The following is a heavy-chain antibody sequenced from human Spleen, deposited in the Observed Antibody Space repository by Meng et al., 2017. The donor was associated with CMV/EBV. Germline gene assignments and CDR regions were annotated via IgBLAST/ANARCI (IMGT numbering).Heavy chain of an antibody. CDR1: GGSISSYY. J-gene: IGHJ5*02. V-gene: IGHV4-59*01. D-gene: IGHD3-10*01. Sequence: SETLSLTCTVSGGSISSYYWSWIRQPPGKGLEWIGYIYYSGSTNYNPSLKSRVTISVDTSKNQFSLKLSSVTAADTAVYYCARVPWFGELLGGWFDPWGQGTRVTVSS. CDR2: IYYSGST. CDR3: ARVPWFGELLGGWFDP.